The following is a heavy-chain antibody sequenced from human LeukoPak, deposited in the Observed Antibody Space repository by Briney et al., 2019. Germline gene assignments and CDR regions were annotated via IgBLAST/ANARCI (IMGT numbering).Heavy chain of an antibody. CDR2: ISGSGGST. J-gene: IGHJ4*02. V-gene: IGHV3-23*01. D-gene: IGHD3-3*01. CDR1: GFTFSSYA. CDR3: AKAGYDFWSGFAFSFDY. Sequence: PGGSLRLSCAASGFTFSSYAMSWVRQAPGKGLEWVSAISGSGGSTYYADSVKGRFTISRDNSKNTLYLRMNSLRAEDTAVYYCAKAGYDFWSGFAFSFDYWGQGTLVTVSS.